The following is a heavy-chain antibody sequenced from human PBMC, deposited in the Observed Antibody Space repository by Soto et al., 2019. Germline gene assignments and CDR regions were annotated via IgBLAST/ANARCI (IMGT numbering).Heavy chain of an antibody. CDR1: GFTFGDCA. V-gene: IGHV3-49*04. CDR3: TRDHGYSVSWYYYGMDV. CDR2: IRSKAYGGTT. D-gene: IGHD6-13*01. J-gene: IGHJ6*02. Sequence: RLSCTACGFTFGDCARSCVRQAPGKGLEWVGFIRSKAYGGTTEYAASVKGRFTISRDDSKSIAYLQMNSLKTEDTAVYYCTRDHGYSVSWYYYGMDVWGQGTTVTVSS.